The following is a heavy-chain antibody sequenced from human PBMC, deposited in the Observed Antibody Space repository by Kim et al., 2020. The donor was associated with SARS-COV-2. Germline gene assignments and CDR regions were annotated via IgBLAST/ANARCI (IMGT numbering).Heavy chain of an antibody. D-gene: IGHD6-13*01. J-gene: IGHJ5*02. CDR3: AKYPKQHQQNHNWFDP. CDR1: GFTFGDYA. V-gene: IGHV3-9*01. CDR2: ISWNSGSI. Sequence: GGSLRLSCAASGFTFGDYAMHWVRQAPGKGLEWVSGISWNSGSIGYADSVKGRFTISRDNAKNSLYLQMNSLRAEDTALYYCAKYPKQHQQNHNWFDPWGQGTLVTVSS.